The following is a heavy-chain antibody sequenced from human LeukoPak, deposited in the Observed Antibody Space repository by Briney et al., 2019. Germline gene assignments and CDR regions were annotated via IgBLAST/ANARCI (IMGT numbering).Heavy chain of an antibody. CDR3: ASREVVSPPDGYGMDV. J-gene: IGHJ6*02. D-gene: IGHD4-23*01. CDR1: GCTFSSYT. Sequence: GSSVKLSCKASGCTFSSYTISWVRQAPGQGLEWMGRIIPILGIANYAQKFQGRVTITADKSTSTAYMELSSLRSEDTAVCYCASREVVSPPDGYGMDVWGQGTTVTVSS. V-gene: IGHV1-69*02. CDR2: IIPILGIA.